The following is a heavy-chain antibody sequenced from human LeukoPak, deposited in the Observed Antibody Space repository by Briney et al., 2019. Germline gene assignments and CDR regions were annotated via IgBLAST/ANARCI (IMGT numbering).Heavy chain of an antibody. CDR2: IYYSGST. D-gene: IGHD6-19*01. CDR1: GGSISSSSYY. V-gene: IGHV4-39*07. CDR3: ARDGGAGWPIGY. Sequence: SETLSLTCTVSGGSISSSSYYWGWIRQPPGKGLEWIGSIYYSGSTYYNPSLKSRVTISVDTSNNQFSLKLSSVTAADTAVYYCARDGGAGWPIGYWGQGTLVTVSS. J-gene: IGHJ4*02.